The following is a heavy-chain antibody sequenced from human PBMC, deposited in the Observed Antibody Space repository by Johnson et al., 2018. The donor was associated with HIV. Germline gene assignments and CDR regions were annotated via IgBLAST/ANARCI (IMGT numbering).Heavy chain of an antibody. CDR2: TRYDGSNK. V-gene: IGHV3-30*02. CDR3: AKVMTPVDWHGFDI. CDR1: GFTFSIYG. J-gene: IGHJ3*02. D-gene: IGHD4-23*01. Sequence: VPLVESGGGVVQPGGSLRLSCAASGFTFSIYGMHWVRQAPGKGLEWVAFTRYDGSNKYYADSVKGRFTISRDNSKNTLFLQMNSLRADDTAMYYCAKVMTPVDWHGFDIWGQGTMVTVSS.